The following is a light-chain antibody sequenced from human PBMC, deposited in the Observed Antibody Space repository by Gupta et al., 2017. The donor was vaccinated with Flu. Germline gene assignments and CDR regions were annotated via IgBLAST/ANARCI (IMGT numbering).Light chain of an antibody. CDR3: QQYSDWPLYT. CDR1: SRVRSN. J-gene: IGKJ2*01. V-gene: IGKV3-15*01. Sequence: ERATRACRASSRVRSNYAWYQQKPREEPRRLIYGAASRGTGVPPRCSGSGAGAEVSLITSSLQSADFAVYYCQQYSDWPLYTFGQGTKVEIE. CDR2: GAA.